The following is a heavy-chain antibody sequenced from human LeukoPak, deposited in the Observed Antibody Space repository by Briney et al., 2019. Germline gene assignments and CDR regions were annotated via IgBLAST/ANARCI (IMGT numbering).Heavy chain of an antibody. CDR2: VNHSGSS. CDR3: ARGGKQFLDVTDKGFDY. CDR1: GGSFSGYY. J-gene: IGHJ4*02. V-gene: IGHV4-34*01. Sequence: SETLSLTCAVYGGSFSGYYWSWIRQPPGKGLEWIGEVNHSGSSNYNPSLKSRVTFSLDTSKSQFSLKLRSATAADTAVYYCARGGKQFLDVTDKGFDYWGQGTLVTVSS. D-gene: IGHD3/OR15-3a*01.